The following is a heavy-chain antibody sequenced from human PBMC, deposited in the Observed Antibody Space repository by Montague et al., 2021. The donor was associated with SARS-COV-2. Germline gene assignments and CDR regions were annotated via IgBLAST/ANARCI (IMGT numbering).Heavy chain of an antibody. V-gene: IGHV3-48*03. D-gene: IGHD1-26*01. Sequence: SLRLSCAASGFTFSNYDMNWVRQAPGKGPEWISCISISAYTTSYAGSVKGRFTISRDNGKNSLYLQMNSLRVEDTAVYYCTRDDRSIVGGGLDIWGQGTKVTVSS. CDR3: TRDDRSIVGGGLDI. J-gene: IGHJ3*02. CDR2: ISISAYTT. CDR1: GFTFSNYD.